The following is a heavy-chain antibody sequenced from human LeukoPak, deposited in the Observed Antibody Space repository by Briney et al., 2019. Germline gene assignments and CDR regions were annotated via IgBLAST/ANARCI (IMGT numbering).Heavy chain of an antibody. CDR1: GGSFSTYY. Sequence: PSETLSLTCTLSGGSFSTYYRSWIRQPPGKGLEWVGYIYYTGSTNYTPSLKSRGTISVDMSKNQFSLMLSSVTAADTAVDYCARAWDYYDSRGFDLRYFDYWGQGNLGTGSS. D-gene: IGHD3-22*01. V-gene: IGHV4-59*01. CDR2: IYYTGST. CDR3: ARAWDYYDSRGFDLRYFDY. J-gene: IGHJ4*02.